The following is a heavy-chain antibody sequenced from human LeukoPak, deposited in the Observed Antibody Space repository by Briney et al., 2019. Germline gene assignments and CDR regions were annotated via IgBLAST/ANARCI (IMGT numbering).Heavy chain of an antibody. Sequence: ASVKVSCKASGGTFSSYAISWVRQAPGQGLEWMGGIIPIFGTANYAQKFQGRVTITADKSMSTAYMELSSLRSEDTAVYYCAIVVVAGSFDYWGQGTLVTVSS. V-gene: IGHV1-69*06. CDR2: IIPIFGTA. J-gene: IGHJ4*02. CDR3: AIVVVAGSFDY. D-gene: IGHD2-15*01. CDR1: GGTFSSYA.